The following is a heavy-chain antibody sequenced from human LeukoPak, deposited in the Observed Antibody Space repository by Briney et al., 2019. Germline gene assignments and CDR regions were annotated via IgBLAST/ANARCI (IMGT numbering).Heavy chain of an antibody. D-gene: IGHD1-14*01. Sequence: GGSLRLSCAASGFTVSSNYMSWVRQAPGKGLEWVSVIYSGGSTYYADSVKGRFTISRDNSKNTLYLQMNSLRVEDTAVYYCAAAGAKYYFDYWGQGTLVTVSS. CDR3: AAAGAKYYFDY. CDR2: IYSGGST. CDR1: GFTVSSNY. J-gene: IGHJ4*02. V-gene: IGHV3-66*02.